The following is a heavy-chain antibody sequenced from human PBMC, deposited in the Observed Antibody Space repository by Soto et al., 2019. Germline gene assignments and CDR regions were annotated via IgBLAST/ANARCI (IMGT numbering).Heavy chain of an antibody. CDR3: ATDLRRFGELLYDAFDI. V-gene: IGHV1-24*01. Sequence: ALVPVXCKVSGYTLTELSMHWVRQSPGEGLEWMGGFDPEDGETSYAQKFQGRVTMTEDTSTDTAYMELSSLRSEDTAVYYCATDLRRFGELLYDAFDIWGQGTMVTGSS. CDR1: GYTLTELS. D-gene: IGHD3-10*01. J-gene: IGHJ3*02. CDR2: FDPEDGET.